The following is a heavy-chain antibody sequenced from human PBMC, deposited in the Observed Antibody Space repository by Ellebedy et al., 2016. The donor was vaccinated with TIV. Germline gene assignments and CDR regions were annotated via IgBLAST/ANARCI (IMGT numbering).Heavy chain of an antibody. CDR2: LSHSGYT. CDR3: AAVWLGDSHWFDP. Sequence: MPGGSLRLSCAVYGGSFSGYYWTWIRQTPGKGLEWIGELSHSGYTNYNPSLKSRVTISVDASKDHFSLKLRSVTAADTAIYYCAAVWLGDSHWFDPWGQGTLVTVSS. J-gene: IGHJ5*02. D-gene: IGHD3-10*01. CDR1: GGSFSGYY. V-gene: IGHV4-34*01.